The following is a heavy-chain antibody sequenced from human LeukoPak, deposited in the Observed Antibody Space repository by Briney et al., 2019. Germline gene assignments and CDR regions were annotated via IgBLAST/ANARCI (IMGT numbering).Heavy chain of an antibody. D-gene: IGHD6-13*01. CDR1: GGSISSYY. CDR2: IYTSGST. CDR3: ARAAPAFEAAAGTDAFDI. V-gene: IGHV4-4*07. J-gene: IGHJ3*02. Sequence: SETLSLTCTVSGGSISSYYWSWIRQPAGKGLEWIERIYTSGSTNYNPSLKSRVTMSVDTSKNQFSLKLSSVTAADTAVYYCARAAPAFEAAAGTDAFDIWGQGTMVTVSS.